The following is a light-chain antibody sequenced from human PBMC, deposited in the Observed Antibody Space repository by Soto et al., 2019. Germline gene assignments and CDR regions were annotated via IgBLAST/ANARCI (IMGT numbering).Light chain of an antibody. J-gene: IGKJ4*01. CDR1: QSVSSN. V-gene: IGKV3-15*01. CDR3: QQYNNWPS. CDR2: GAS. Sequence: EIVMTQSPASLSVSPGERATFSYRASQSVSSNLAWYQQKRGQAPRLVIYGASTRATGIPARFSGSGSGTEFTLTISSLQSEDFAVYDCQQYNNWPSFGGGTKVEIK.